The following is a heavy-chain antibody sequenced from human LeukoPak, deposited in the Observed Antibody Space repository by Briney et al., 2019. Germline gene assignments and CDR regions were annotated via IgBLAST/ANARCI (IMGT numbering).Heavy chain of an antibody. D-gene: IGHD1-26*01. J-gene: IGHJ5*02. Sequence: SETLSLTCTVSGGSISSYYWSWIRQPAGEGLEWIGRIYTSGSTNYNPSLKSRVTMSVDTSKNQFSLKLSSVTAADTAVYYCARVEWELLGSWFDPWGQGTLATVSS. CDR3: ARVEWELLGSWFDP. V-gene: IGHV4-4*07. CDR1: GGSISSYY. CDR2: IYTSGST.